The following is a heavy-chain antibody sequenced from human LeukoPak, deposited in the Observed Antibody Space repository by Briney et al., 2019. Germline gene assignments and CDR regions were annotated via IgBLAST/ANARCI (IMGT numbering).Heavy chain of an antibody. CDR2: FYSTGST. CDR3: VRASTLRHYQY. J-gene: IGHJ4*02. CDR1: GGSISSYY. Sequence: SQTLSLTCTVSGGSISSYYWTWIRQPAGQGLEWIGRFYSTGSTNYNPSLKSRVTMSVDTSKNQCSLKLSSVAAADTAVYYCVRASTLRHYQYWGQGTLVTVSS. D-gene: IGHD3-16*01. V-gene: IGHV4-4*07.